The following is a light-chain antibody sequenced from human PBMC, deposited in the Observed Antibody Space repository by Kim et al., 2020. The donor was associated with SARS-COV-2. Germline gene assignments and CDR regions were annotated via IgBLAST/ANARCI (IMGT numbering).Light chain of an antibody. CDR1: QSVSSY. J-gene: IGKJ4*01. Sequence: EIVLTQSPATLSLSPGERATLSCRASQSVSSYLAWYQQKPGQAPRLLIYDVSNRATGIPARFSGSGSGTDFTLTISSLEPEDFAVYYCQQRSDWPLTFGGGTKVEIK. V-gene: IGKV3-11*01. CDR3: QQRSDWPLT. CDR2: DVS.